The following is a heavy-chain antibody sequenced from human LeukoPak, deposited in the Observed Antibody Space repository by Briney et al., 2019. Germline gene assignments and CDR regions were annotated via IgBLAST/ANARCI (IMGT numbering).Heavy chain of an antibody. V-gene: IGHV5-51*01. D-gene: IGHD3-22*01. Sequence: GESLKISCKGSGYSFTSYWIGWVRQMPGKGLEWMGIIYPGDSDTRYSPSFQGQVTFSADKSINTAYLQWSSLKASDTAMYYCARRAGSYYESSGYYYFDYWGQGTLVTVSS. J-gene: IGHJ4*02. CDR2: IYPGDSDT. CDR1: GYSFTSYW. CDR3: ARRAGSYYESSGYYYFDY.